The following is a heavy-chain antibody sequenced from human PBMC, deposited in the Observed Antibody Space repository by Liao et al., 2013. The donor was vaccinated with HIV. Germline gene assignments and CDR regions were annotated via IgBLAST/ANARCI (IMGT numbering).Heavy chain of an antibody. CDR1: GGSISSATYY. D-gene: IGHD3-10*01. CDR2: IYTSGST. CDR3: AREGLSMVRGVSP. Sequence: QLQLRESGPGLVKPSETLSLTCTVSGGSISSATYYWSWIRQPAGKGLEWIGRIYTSGSTYYNPSLKSRVTISVDTSKNQFSLKLSSVTAADTAVYYCAREGLSMVRGVSPWGQGTLVTVSS. J-gene: IGHJ5*02. V-gene: IGHV4-61*02.